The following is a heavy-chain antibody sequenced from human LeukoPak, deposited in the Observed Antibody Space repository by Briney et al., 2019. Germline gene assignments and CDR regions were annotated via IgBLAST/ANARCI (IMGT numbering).Heavy chain of an antibody. D-gene: IGHD6-19*01. V-gene: IGHV4-39*07. CDR2: IYYSGST. CDR3: ARVSRGWYTPLYYFDY. J-gene: IGHJ4*02. Sequence: SETLSLTCTVSGGSISSSSYYWGWIRQPPGKGLEWIGSIYYSGSTYYNPFLKSRVTISVDTSKNQFSLKLSSVTAADTAVYYCARVSRGWYTPLYYFDYWGQGTLVTVSS. CDR1: GGSISSSSYY.